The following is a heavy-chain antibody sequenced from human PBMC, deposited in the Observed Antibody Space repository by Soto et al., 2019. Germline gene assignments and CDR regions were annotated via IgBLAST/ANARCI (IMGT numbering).Heavy chain of an antibody. D-gene: IGHD4-17*01. CDR3: ARDFGVYGDYVDPCWFDP. Sequence: GASVKVSCTASGYTFTSYGISWVRQAPGQGLEWMGWISAYNGNTNYAQKLQGRVTMTTDTSTSTAYMELRSLRSDDTAVYYCARDFGVYGDYVDPCWFDPWGQGTLVTVSS. CDR2: ISAYNGNT. V-gene: IGHV1-18*01. J-gene: IGHJ5*02. CDR1: GYTFTSYG.